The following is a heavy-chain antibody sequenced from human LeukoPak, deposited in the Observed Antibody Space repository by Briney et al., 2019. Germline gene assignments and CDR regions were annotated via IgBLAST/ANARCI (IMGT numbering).Heavy chain of an antibody. CDR3: ATYYDSSGYKLDY. J-gene: IGHJ4*02. CDR1: GGSISSNNW. V-gene: IGHV4-4*02. D-gene: IGHD3-22*01. CDR2: IYHSGST. Sequence: PSETLSLTCAVSGGSISSNNWWSWVRQPPGKGLEWIGEIYHSGSTNYNPSLKSRVTISVDKSKNQFSLKLSPVTAADTAVYYCATYYDSSGYKLDYWGQGTLVTVSS.